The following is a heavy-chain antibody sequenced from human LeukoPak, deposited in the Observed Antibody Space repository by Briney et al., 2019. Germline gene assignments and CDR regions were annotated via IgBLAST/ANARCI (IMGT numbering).Heavy chain of an antibody. J-gene: IGHJ4*02. CDR2: IYHSGST. D-gene: IGHD3-10*01. V-gene: IGHV4-38-2*02. Sequence: SETLSLTCTVSGYSISSGYYWGWIRQPPGKGLEWIGSIYHSGSTYYNPSLKSRVTISVDTSKNQFSLKLSSVTAADTAVYYCASTWFGELAFDYWGQGTLVTVPS. CDR1: GYSISSGYY. CDR3: ASTWFGELAFDY.